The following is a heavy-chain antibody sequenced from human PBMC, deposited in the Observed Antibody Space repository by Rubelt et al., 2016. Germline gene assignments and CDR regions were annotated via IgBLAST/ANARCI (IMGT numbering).Heavy chain of an antibody. J-gene: IGHJ6*03. V-gene: IGHV4-34*01. CDR2: INHSGST. Sequence: QLQLQQWGAGLLKPSETLSLTCAVYGGSFSGYYWSWIRQPPGKGLEWIGEINHSGSTNYNPSLKSLVPLAVDTSKNQFSLKLSSVTAADTAVYYCARVSGIAAAGEYYYYYMDVWGKGTTVTVSS. D-gene: IGHD6-13*01. CDR1: GGSFSGYY. CDR3: ARVSGIAAAGEYYYYYMDV.